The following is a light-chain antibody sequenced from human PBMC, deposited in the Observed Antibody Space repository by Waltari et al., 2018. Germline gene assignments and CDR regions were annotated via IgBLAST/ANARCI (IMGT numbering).Light chain of an antibody. CDR1: SNDVGGYNS. CDR2: DVS. J-gene: IGLJ2*01. CDR3: SSQSSNDVVL. Sequence: QSALTQPASVSGSPGQSVTIFCAGTSNDVGGYNSVSWYQEHPGQAPRVIIYDVSDRPSRVSDRLSGSKSGNTASLTISGLQAEDEADYYCSSQSSNDVVLFGGGTKLTVL. V-gene: IGLV2-14*01.